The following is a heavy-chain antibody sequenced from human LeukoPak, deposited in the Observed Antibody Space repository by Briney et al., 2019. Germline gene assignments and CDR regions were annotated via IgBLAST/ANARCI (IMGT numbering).Heavy chain of an antibody. D-gene: IGHD2-2*02. CDR1: GYTFTGYY. J-gene: IGHJ5*02. CDR2: INPNSGGT. Sequence: ASVKVSCKASGYTFTGYYMHWVRQAPGQGLEWMGWINPNSGGTNYAQKFQGRVTMTRDTSISTAYMELSRLRSDDTAVYYCARYSATPSALYCSSTSCYKSGFDPWGQGTLVTVSS. V-gene: IGHV1-2*02. CDR3: ARYSATPSALYCSSTSCYKSGFDP.